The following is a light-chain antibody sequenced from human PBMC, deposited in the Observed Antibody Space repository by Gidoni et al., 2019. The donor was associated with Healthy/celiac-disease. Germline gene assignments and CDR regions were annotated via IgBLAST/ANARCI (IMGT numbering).Light chain of an antibody. CDR1: QSVSSN. J-gene: IGKJ4*01. Sequence: EIVMTQSPATLSVSPGERATLSCRASQSVSSNLAWYQQKPGQAPRLLIYGASTRATGIPARFSGRGSGTEFTLTISSLQSEDFAVYYCQQYNNWTFGGGTKVEIK. V-gene: IGKV3-15*01. CDR2: GAS. CDR3: QQYNNWT.